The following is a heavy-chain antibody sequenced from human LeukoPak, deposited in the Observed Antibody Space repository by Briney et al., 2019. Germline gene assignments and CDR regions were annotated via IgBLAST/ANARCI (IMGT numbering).Heavy chain of an antibody. D-gene: IGHD6-19*01. CDR3: ARAGWYRPFDY. V-gene: IGHV4-34*01. Sequence: PSETLSLTCAVYGGSFSGYYWSWIRQPPGKGLEWIGEINHSGSTNYNPSLKSRVTISVDTSKNQFSLKLSSVTAADTAVYYCARAGWYRPFDYWGQGTLVTVSS. J-gene: IGHJ4*02. CDR1: GGSFSGYY. CDR2: INHSGST.